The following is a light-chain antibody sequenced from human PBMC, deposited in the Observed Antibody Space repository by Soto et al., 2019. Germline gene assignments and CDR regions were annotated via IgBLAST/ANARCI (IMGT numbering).Light chain of an antibody. J-gene: IGKJ3*01. CDR3: QQSRSNPSFT. CDR1: QSISTY. Sequence: DIQMTQSPSSLSASVGDRVTITCRASQSISTYLSWYQQKSGKAPKLLIYAASSLQSGVPSRFSGSGSGTDFTLTISSLQPEDFATYYCQQSRSNPSFTFGPGTKVDLK. V-gene: IGKV1-39*01. CDR2: AAS.